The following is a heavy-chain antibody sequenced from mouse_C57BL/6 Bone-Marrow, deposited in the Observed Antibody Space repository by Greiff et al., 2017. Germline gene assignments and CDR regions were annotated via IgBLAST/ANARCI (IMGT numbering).Heavy chain of an antibody. CDR1: GFNIKNTY. J-gene: IGHJ4*01. V-gene: IGHV14-3*01. CDR3: ARPYGSSLYASDY. Sequence: EVQLQQSVAELVRPGASVKLSCTASGFNIKNTYMHWVKQRPEQSLEWIGRIDPANGNTKYAPKFQGKATITADPSSNTAYLQLSSLTSEDTAIYYCARPYGSSLYASDYWGQGTSGTVSS. CDR2: IDPANGNT. D-gene: IGHD1-1*01.